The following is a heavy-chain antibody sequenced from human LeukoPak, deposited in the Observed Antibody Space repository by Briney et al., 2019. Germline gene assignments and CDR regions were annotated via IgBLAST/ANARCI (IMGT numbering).Heavy chain of an antibody. Sequence: PGGSLRLSCAASGFTFSPYWMSWVRQAPGKGLEWVASIKPDGSGKYYVDSVKGRFTISRDNAKNALYLQLNSLRAEDTAVYYCARDRVVRGVIIRFDYWGQGTLVTVSS. D-gene: IGHD3-10*01. CDR1: GFTFSPYW. V-gene: IGHV3-7*01. CDR2: IKPDGSGK. J-gene: IGHJ4*02. CDR3: ARDRVVRGVIIRFDY.